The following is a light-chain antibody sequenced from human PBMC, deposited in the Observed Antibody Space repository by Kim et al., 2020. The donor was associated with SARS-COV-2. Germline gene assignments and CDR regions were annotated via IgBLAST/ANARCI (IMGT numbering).Light chain of an antibody. V-gene: IGLV2-14*03. CDR3: CSFTRSSGYV. CDR2: DVN. J-gene: IGLJ3*02. Sequence: ITITCCTTSSDVGGYNNVSSHQQHPAEAPTLIIFDVNIRPSWVAYHCSGAKTAGTASLTISGLQAEDEADYYYCSFTRSSGYVFGAGTQLTVL. CDR1: SSDVGGYNN.